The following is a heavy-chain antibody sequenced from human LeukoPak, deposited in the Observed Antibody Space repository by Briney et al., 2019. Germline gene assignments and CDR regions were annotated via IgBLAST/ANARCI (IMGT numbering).Heavy chain of an antibody. Sequence: SETLSLTCTVSGGSISSYYWSWIRQPPGKGLEWIGYIYHSGSTYYNPSLKSRVTISVDTSKNQFSLKLSSVTAADTAVYYCASQGYYDYVWGSYPPMKNWGQGTLVTVSS. D-gene: IGHD3-16*02. CDR3: ASQGYYDYVWGSYPPMKN. J-gene: IGHJ4*02. CDR1: GGSISSYY. V-gene: IGHV4-59*04. CDR2: IYHSGST.